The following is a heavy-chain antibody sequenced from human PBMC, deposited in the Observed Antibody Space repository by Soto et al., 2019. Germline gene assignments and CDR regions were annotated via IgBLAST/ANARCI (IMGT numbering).Heavy chain of an antibody. Sequence: GGSLRLSCAASGFTFSSYAMSWVRQAPGKGLECVSAFSGSVGRTYYAESVKGRFTISRDNSKNTLYLQMNSLRAEDTAVYYCAKDIGLYNYDSSGYFDYWDQGTLVTVAS. CDR2: FSGSVGRT. D-gene: IGHD3-22*01. V-gene: IGHV3-23*01. CDR1: GFTFSSYA. CDR3: AKDIGLYNYDSSGYFDY. J-gene: IGHJ4*02.